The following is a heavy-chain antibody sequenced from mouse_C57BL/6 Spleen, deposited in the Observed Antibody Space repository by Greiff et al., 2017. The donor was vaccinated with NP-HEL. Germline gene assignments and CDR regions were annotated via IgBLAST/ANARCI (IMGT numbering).Heavy chain of an antibody. CDR1: GYAFTNYL. CDR2: INTGSGGT. J-gene: IGHJ2*01. D-gene: IGHD2-4*01. Sequence: VQLQQSGAELVRPGTSVKVSCKASGYAFTNYLLAWVKQRPGQGLEWIGVINTGSGGTNYNEKFKGKATLTADKSSSTAYMQLSSLTSEDSAVYFCATDYDGVDYWGQGTTLTVSS. CDR3: ATDYDGVDY. V-gene: IGHV1-54*01.